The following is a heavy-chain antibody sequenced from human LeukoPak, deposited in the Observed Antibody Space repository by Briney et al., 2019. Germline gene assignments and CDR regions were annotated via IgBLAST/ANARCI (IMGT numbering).Heavy chain of an antibody. J-gene: IGHJ3*02. CDR1: GNSISSGDNY. D-gene: IGHD1-14*01. Sequence: SETLSLTCTVSGNSISSGDNYWSWIRQPAGKGLEWIGSIYHSGSTNYNPSLKGRVTISVDTSKNQFSLKLSSVTAADTAVYYCARDIHVPRIREPYFDIWGGGTLVTVSS. CDR2: IYHSGST. V-gene: IGHV4-38-2*02. CDR3: ARDIHVPRIREPYFDI.